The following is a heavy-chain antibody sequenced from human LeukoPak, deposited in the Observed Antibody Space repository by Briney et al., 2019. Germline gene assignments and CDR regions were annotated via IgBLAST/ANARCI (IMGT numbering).Heavy chain of an antibody. V-gene: IGHV1-18*01. CDR1: GYTFTSYG. J-gene: IGHJ4*02. CDR2: ISAYNGNT. CDR3: ARVEITIFGVVIDY. D-gene: IGHD3-3*01. Sequence: GASVKVSCKASGYTFTSYGISWVRQAPGQRLEWMGWISAYNGNTNYAQKLQGRVTMTTDTSTSTAYMELRSLRSDDTAVYYCARVEITIFGVVIDYWGQGTLVTASS.